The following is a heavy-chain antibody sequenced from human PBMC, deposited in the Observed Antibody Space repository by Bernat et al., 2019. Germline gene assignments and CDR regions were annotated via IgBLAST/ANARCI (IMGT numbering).Heavy chain of an antibody. CDR3: ARDGAVTSYYLAY. J-gene: IGHJ4*02. CDR1: GFTVSGNY. D-gene: IGHD4-17*01. CDR2: IYNDGST. Sequence: VQLVESGGGLVKPGGSLRLSCAASGFTVSGNYMTWVRQAPGKGLEWVSLIYNDGSTYYADSVKGRFTISRDTSKNTLYLQMNSLRAEDTAVYYCARDGAVTSYYLAYWGQGSLVTVSS. V-gene: IGHV3-53*01.